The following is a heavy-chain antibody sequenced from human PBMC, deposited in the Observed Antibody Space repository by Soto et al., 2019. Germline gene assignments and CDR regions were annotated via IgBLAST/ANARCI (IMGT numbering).Heavy chain of an antibody. D-gene: IGHD6-19*01. V-gene: IGHV3-23*01. CDR3: AKVWQWLVKGGDAFDI. CDR2: ISGSGGST. CDR1: GFTFSSYA. J-gene: IGHJ3*02. Sequence: GGSLRLSCAASGFTFSSYAMSWVRQAPGKGLEWVSAISGSGGSTYYADSVKGRFTISRDNSKNTLYLQMNSLRAEDTAVYYCAKVWQWLVKGGDAFDIWGQGTMVTVSS.